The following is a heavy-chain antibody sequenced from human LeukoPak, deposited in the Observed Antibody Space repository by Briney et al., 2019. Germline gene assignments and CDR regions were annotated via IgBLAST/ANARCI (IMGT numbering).Heavy chain of an antibody. Sequence: GASVKVSCKASGGTFSSYAISWVRQAPGQRLEWMGWINAGNGNTKYSQKFQGRVTITRDTSASTAYMELSSLRSEDTAVYYCARVPLPQYYYDSSGYSGYWGQGTLVTVSS. CDR2: INAGNGNT. CDR3: ARVPLPQYYYDSSGYSGY. V-gene: IGHV1-3*01. CDR1: GGTFSSYA. J-gene: IGHJ4*02. D-gene: IGHD3-22*01.